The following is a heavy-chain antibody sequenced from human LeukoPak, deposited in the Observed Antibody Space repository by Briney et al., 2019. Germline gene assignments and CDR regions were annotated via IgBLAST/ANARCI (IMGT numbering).Heavy chain of an antibody. CDR3: ASQRGDDSSDYGFDY. Sequence: SQTLSLTCAISGDSVSSNSAAWHWIRQSPSRGLEWLGRTYYRSTWYNDYAVSVKSRVTINPDTSKNQFSLQLNSVTPEDTAVYYCASQRGDDSSDYGFDYWGQGTLVTVSS. CDR1: GDSVSSNSAA. CDR2: TYYRSTWYN. V-gene: IGHV6-1*01. J-gene: IGHJ4*02. D-gene: IGHD3-22*01.